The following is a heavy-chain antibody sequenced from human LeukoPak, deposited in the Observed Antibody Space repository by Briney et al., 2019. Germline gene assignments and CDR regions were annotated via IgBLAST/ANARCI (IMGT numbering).Heavy chain of an antibody. Sequence: GSLRLSCAASGFTFSSYGMHWVRQAPGKGLEWVAFIRYDGSNKYYADSVKGRFTISRDNSKNTLYLQMNSLRAEDTAVYYCAKSKGGSGSYYTFDYWGQGTLVTVSS. V-gene: IGHV3-30*02. CDR2: IRYDGSNK. D-gene: IGHD3-10*01. CDR1: GFTFSSYG. CDR3: AKSKGGSGSYYTFDY. J-gene: IGHJ4*02.